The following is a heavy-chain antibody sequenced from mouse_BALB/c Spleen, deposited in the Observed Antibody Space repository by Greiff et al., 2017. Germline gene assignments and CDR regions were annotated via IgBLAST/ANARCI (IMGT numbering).Heavy chain of an antibody. V-gene: IGHV1-54*01. J-gene: IGHJ4*01. CDR1: GYAFTNYL. CDR2: INPGSGGT. CDR3: ARSGYEAMDY. Sequence: QVQLQQSGAELVRPGTSVKVSCKASGYAFTNYLIELVKQRPGQGLEWIGVINPGSGGTNYNEKFKGKATLTADKSSSTAYMQLSSLTSDDSAVYFCARSGYEAMDYWGQGTSVTVSS. D-gene: IGHD2-10*02.